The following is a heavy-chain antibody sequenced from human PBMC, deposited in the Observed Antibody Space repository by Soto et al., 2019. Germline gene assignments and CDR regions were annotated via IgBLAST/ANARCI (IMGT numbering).Heavy chain of an antibody. V-gene: IGHV3-48*02. CDR2: ISSSSSTI. D-gene: IGHD3-3*01. Sequence: GGSLRLSCAASGFTFSSYSMNWVRQAPGKGLEWVSYISSSSSTIYYADSVKGRFTISRDNAKNSLYLQMNSLRDEDTAVYYCARDRSSYYDFWSGYYPLDYWGQGTLVTVSS. CDR3: ARDRSSYYDFWSGYYPLDY. CDR1: GFTFSSYS. J-gene: IGHJ4*02.